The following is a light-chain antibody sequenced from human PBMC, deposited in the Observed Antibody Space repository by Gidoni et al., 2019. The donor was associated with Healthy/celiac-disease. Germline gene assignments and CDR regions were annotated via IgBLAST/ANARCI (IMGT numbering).Light chain of an antibody. CDR2: DVS. V-gene: IGLV2-14*03. CDR3: SSYTSSSTLGVV. J-gene: IGLJ2*01. CDR1: SSDVGGYNY. Sequence: QSALTQPAFVAGSPGLSITISCTGTSSDVGGYNYVSWYQQHPGKAPKLMIYDVSNRPSGVSNRFSGSKSGNTASLTISGLQAEDEADYYCSSYTSSSTLGVVFGGGTKLTVL.